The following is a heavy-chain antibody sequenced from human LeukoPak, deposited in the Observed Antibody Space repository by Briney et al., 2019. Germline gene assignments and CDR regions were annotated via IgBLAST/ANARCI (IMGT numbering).Heavy chain of an antibody. J-gene: IGHJ6*03. CDR2: INPNSGGT. CDR3: AREGPWLGGVLMVYYRDYYMDV. Sequence: GASVKVSCKASGGTFSSYAISWVRQAPGQGLEWMGWINPNSGGTNYAQKFQGRVTMTRDTSISTAYMELSRLRSDDTAVYYCAREGPWLGGVLMVYYRDYYMDVWGKGTTVTVSS. CDR1: GGTFSSYA. D-gene: IGHD2-8*01. V-gene: IGHV1-2*02.